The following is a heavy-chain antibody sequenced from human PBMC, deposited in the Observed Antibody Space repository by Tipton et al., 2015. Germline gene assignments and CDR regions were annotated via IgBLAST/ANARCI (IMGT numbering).Heavy chain of an antibody. Sequence: TLSLTCAVSAYSISTDYYWVWIRQPPGKGLEWIGSIFHRGDTNYNPSLKSRVTISLDTSKNQFSLKVTSVTAADTAVYFCARFRFQNQFEIDHWGQGTLVTVSS. J-gene: IGHJ4*02. CDR1: AYSISTDYY. V-gene: IGHV4-38-2*01. D-gene: IGHD3-3*01. CDR3: ARFRFQNQFEIDH. CDR2: IFHRGDT.